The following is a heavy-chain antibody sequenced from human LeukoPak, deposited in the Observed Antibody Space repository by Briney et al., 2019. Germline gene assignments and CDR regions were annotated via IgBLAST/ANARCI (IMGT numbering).Heavy chain of an antibody. CDR1: GFIFSTYG. D-gene: IGHD3-10*01. Sequence: GGSLRLSCAASGFIFSTYGMHWVRQAPGKGLEWVALIWYDGSDEHYADSVKGRFTISRDNSRNTLYLQMNSLRVEDTAVYYCVRDRTTMVRGVRNWFDPWGQGTLVTVSS. V-gene: IGHV3-33*01. CDR3: VRDRTTMVRGVRNWFDP. J-gene: IGHJ5*02. CDR2: IWYDGSDE.